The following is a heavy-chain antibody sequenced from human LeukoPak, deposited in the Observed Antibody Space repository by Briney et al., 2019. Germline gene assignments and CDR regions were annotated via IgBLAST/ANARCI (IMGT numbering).Heavy chain of an antibody. J-gene: IGHJ4*02. CDR3: AKDAGIGAGGIFEY. D-gene: IGHD6-13*01. CDR1: GFTFSDAW. V-gene: IGHV3-23*01. CDR2: ISGTGGST. Sequence: GGSLRLSCAASGFTFSDAWMSWVRQAPGKGLEWVSAISGTGGSTYHADSVKGRFTISRDNSKNTLYLQMNSLRAEDTAVYYCAKDAGIGAGGIFEYWGQGTLVTVSS.